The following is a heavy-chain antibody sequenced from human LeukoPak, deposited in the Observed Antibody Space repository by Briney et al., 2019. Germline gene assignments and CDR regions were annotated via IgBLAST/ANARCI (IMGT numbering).Heavy chain of an antibody. D-gene: IGHD4/OR15-4a*01. Sequence: GGSLRLSCAASGFTFSSYEMNWVRQAPGKGLEWVSYISTSGTTIYYADSVKGRFTISRDNARNSLYLQMNSLRAEDTAVYYCARDRDPYGGKPFDYWGQGTLVTVSS. J-gene: IGHJ4*02. CDR3: ARDRDPYGGKPFDY. V-gene: IGHV3-48*03. CDR1: GFTFSSYE. CDR2: ISTSGTTI.